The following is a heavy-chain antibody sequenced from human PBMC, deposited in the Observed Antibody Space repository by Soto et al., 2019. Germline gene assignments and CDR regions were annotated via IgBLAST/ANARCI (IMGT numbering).Heavy chain of an antibody. CDR2: IKQDGSET. CDR3: ASIAH. CDR1: GMSFSKFW. Sequence: GGSLRLSCIVSGMSFSKFWMTWVRQAPGKGLEWVANIKQDGSETLYVDSVKGRFTISRDNARNSLYLQMDSLRVDDTAVYYCASIAHWGQGTLVTVSS. V-gene: IGHV3-7*01. J-gene: IGHJ5*02.